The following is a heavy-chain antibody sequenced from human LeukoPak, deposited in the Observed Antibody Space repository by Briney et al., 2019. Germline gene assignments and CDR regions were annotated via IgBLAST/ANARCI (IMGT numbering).Heavy chain of an antibody. Sequence: PSQTLSLTCTVSGGSISSGSYYWSWIRQPAGKGLEWIGRIYTSGSTNYNPSLKSRVTISVDTSKNQFSLKLSSVTAADTAVYYCARVVVVAAYKWFDPWGQGTLVTVSS. D-gene: IGHD2-15*01. J-gene: IGHJ5*02. CDR1: GGSISSGSYY. V-gene: IGHV4-61*02. CDR3: ARVVVVAAYKWFDP. CDR2: IYTSGST.